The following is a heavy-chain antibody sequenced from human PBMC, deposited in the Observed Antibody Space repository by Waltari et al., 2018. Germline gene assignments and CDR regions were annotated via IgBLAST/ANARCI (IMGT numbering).Heavy chain of an antibody. CDR2: IIPIFGTA. Sequence: QVQLVQSGAEVKKPGSSVKVSCKASGGTFSSYAISWVRQAPGHGLAWMGGIIPIFGTANYAQKFQGRVTITADESTSTAYMELSSLRSEDTAVYYCAKSGYSYGQAVYYYYGMDVWGQGTTVTVSS. CDR1: GGTFSSYA. J-gene: IGHJ6*02. CDR3: AKSGYSYGQAVYYYYGMDV. D-gene: IGHD5-18*01. V-gene: IGHV1-69*12.